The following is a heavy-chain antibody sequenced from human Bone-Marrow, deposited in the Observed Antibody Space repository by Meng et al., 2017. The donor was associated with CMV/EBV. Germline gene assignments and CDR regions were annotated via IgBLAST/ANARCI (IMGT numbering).Heavy chain of an antibody. J-gene: IGHJ4*02. CDR3: ARAGYYDSSGYHPPGH. Sequence: GESLKISCSTSGFSFNRYPMLWVRQAPGKGLEWVAITSADGNIEYYADSVKGRFTISRDNAKNTLYLEMNSLGVEDTAVFYWARAGYYDSSGYHPPGHWGQGTLVTVSS. V-gene: IGHV3-30-3*01. CDR2: TSADGNIE. D-gene: IGHD3-22*01. CDR1: GFSFNRYP.